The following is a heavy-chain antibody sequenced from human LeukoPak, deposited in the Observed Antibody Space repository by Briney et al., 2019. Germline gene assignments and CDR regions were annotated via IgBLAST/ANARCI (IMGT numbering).Heavy chain of an antibody. CDR1: GGSISSYY. CDR3: AREPGFDSSGYLNWFDP. J-gene: IGHJ5*02. CDR2: ISYSGST. V-gene: IGHV4-59*01. Sequence: SETQTLICTVSGGSISSYYWSWIRQPPGKGLEWIACISYSGSTKYNPSLKSRVTISVDTSKNQLSLKLSSVTAADTAVYYCAREPGFDSSGYLNWFDPRG. D-gene: IGHD3-22*01.